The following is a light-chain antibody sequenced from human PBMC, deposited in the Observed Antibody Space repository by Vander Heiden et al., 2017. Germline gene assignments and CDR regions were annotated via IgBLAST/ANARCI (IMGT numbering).Light chain of an antibody. CDR3: ATWDDSLNGYV. CDR1: SANIGSNT. J-gene: IGLJ1*01. Sequence: QSVLTQPPSASGTPGQRDTTSRSGSSANIGSNTVQWYQQLPGTAPRLLIFSDNQRPSGVPDRFSGSKSGTSASLAIGGLQSEDEADYYCATWDDSLNGYVFGPGTKVTVL. V-gene: IGLV1-44*01. CDR2: SDN.